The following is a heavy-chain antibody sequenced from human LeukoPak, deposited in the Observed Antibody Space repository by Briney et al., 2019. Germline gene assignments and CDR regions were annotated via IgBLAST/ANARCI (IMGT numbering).Heavy chain of an antibody. Sequence: SETLALTCTVSGGSIINYYWSWIRQPPGKGLEWIGYIYHSGDTNHNPSLKSRVTISTDTSKNQFSLELSSVTAADTAVYYCARHPFATPFDYWGQGILVTVSS. CDR1: GGSIINYY. D-gene: IGHD2-15*01. CDR2: IYHSGDT. J-gene: IGHJ4*02. V-gene: IGHV4-59*08. CDR3: ARHPFATPFDY.